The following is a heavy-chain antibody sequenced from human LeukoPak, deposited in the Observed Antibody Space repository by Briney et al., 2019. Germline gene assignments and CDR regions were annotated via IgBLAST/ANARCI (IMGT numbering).Heavy chain of an antibody. CDR3: ARVDRSYDFWSGYEPSNWFDP. V-gene: IGHV3-20*04. D-gene: IGHD3-3*01. Sequence: SPGGSLRLSCVASGFIFDDYGMTWVRQAPGKGLEWVSSIKWNGGVTAFRDSVKGRFSISRDNAKNSLYLQMNSLRAEDTAVYYCARVDRSYDFWSGYEPSNWFDPWGQGTLVTVSS. CDR1: GFIFDDYG. J-gene: IGHJ5*02. CDR2: IKWNGGVT.